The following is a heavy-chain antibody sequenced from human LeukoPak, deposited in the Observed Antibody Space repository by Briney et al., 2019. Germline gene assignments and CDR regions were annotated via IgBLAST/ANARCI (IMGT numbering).Heavy chain of an antibody. V-gene: IGHV3-30-3*01. D-gene: IGHD7-27*01. CDR2: ISYDGYDK. Sequence: PGGSLRLSCAASGFTFNDYAMYWVRQAPGKGLEWVTLISYDGYDKSYADSVRGRFTISRDNSRNTLYLQMDSLRAEDTAVYYCARVQKLGRYYYGMDVWGQGTTVTVSS. CDR3: ARVQKLGRYYYGMDV. J-gene: IGHJ6*02. CDR1: GFTFNDYA.